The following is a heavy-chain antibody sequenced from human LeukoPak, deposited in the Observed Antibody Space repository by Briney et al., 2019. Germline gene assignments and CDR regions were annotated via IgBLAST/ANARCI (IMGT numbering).Heavy chain of an antibody. CDR2: ISGYNGNT. D-gene: IGHD2-2*01. CDR1: GFTFTSYG. J-gene: IGHJ4*02. V-gene: IGHV1-18*01. CDR3: ARGGSSTYIDY. Sequence: VASVTVPCKASGFTFTSYGFTWVRQAPGQGLEWMGWISGYNGNTNYAQKLQGRVTMTTDTSTRTAYMELRSLRSDDTAVYYCARGGSSTYIDYWGQGTLVTVSS.